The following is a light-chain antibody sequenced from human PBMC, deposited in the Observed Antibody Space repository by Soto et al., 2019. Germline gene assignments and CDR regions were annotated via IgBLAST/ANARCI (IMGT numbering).Light chain of an antibody. CDR3: QQTNSFPPLT. V-gene: IGKV1-12*01. Sequence: DIKMTQSPSSVSASIGDRVTITCRASQDISNSLAWYQQKPGRAPKLLIYGASTLHNGVPSRFSGSGSGTDFTLTISSLQPEDFASYYCQQTNSFPPLTFGGGTKVEIK. CDR2: GAS. J-gene: IGKJ4*01. CDR1: QDISNS.